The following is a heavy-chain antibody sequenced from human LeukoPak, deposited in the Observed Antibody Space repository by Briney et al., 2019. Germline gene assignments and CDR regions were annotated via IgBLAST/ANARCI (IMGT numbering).Heavy chain of an antibody. CDR3: GRVRPGDADY. CDR1: GFTFSTYW. CDR2: ISSDGSGK. J-gene: IGHJ4*02. Sequence: GGSLRLSCAASGFTFSTYWMTWVRQAPGKGLEWVASISSDGSGKYYMDSVKGRFTISRDNAKNSLFLQMNSLRAEDTAVHYCGRVRPGDADYWGQGTLVTVSS. V-gene: IGHV3-7*01. D-gene: IGHD1-26*01.